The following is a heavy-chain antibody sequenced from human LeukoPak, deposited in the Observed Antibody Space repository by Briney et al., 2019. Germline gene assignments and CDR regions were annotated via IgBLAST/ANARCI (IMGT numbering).Heavy chain of an antibody. CDR3: AKVSPSSGWPYYFDY. CDR1: GFTFTSYA. Sequence: GGSLRLSCAASGFTFTSYAMSWVRQAPGEGLEWVSGIGGSGGDTYYADSVKGRFTISRDNSKNTLYLQMNSLRAEDTAVYYCAKVSPSSGWPYYFDYWGQGTLVTVSS. J-gene: IGHJ4*02. V-gene: IGHV3-23*01. D-gene: IGHD6-19*01. CDR2: IGGSGGDT.